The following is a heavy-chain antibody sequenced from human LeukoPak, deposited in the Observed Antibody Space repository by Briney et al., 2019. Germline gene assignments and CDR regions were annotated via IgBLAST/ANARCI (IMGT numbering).Heavy chain of an antibody. CDR2: ISYDGSNK. J-gene: IGHJ3*02. Sequence: GGSLRLSCAASGFTFSSYGMHWVRQAPGKGLEWVAVISYDGSNKYYADPVKGRFTISRDNSKNTLYLQMNSLRAEDTAVYYCAKDREAAFDIWGQGTMVTVSS. V-gene: IGHV3-30*18. CDR1: GFTFSSYG. CDR3: AKDREAAFDI. D-gene: IGHD3-10*01.